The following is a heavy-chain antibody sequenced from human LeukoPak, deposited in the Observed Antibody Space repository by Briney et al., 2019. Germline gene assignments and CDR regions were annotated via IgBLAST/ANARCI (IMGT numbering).Heavy chain of an antibody. CDR1: GYSISSGYY. CDR3: ARQHIVAFYADY. CDR2: IYHSGST. J-gene: IGHJ4*02. Sequence: PSETLSLTCTVSGYSISSGYYWGWIRQPPGKGLEWIGSIYHSGSTYYNPSLKSRVTISVDTSKNQFSLKLSSVTAADTAVYYCARQHIVAFYADYWGQGTLVTVSS. D-gene: IGHD2-21*01. V-gene: IGHV4-38-2*02.